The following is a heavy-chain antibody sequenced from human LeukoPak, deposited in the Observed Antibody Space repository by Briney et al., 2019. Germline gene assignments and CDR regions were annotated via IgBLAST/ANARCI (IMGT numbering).Heavy chain of an antibody. Sequence: GGSLRLSCAASGFTFSSYAMHWVRQAPGKGLEWVAVISYDGSNKYYADSVKGRFTISRDNSQNTLYLQMNSLRAEDTAVYYCAREEWEPRGNYFDYWGQGTLVTVSS. CDR1: GFTFSSYA. D-gene: IGHD1-26*01. J-gene: IGHJ4*02. CDR3: AREEWEPRGNYFDY. V-gene: IGHV3-30-3*01. CDR2: ISYDGSNK.